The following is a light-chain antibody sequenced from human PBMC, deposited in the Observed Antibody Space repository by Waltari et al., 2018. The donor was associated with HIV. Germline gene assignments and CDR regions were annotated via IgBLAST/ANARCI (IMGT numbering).Light chain of an antibody. CDR2: DIK. V-gene: IGLV2-14*03. CDR1: STDSRFYQY. J-gene: IGLJ2*01. Sequence: QSALTQPASVSGFLGQSINISCPGISTDSRFYQYVSWYQQYPGKIPRLIIFDIKNRPSVLSDHFSGSRSGNSASLTFSGLQSGDEAHYYCASNRLDYTLIFGGGTKLTVL. CDR3: ASNRLDYTLI.